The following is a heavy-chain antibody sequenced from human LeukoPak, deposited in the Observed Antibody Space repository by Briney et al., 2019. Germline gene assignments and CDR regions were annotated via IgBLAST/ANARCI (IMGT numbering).Heavy chain of an antibody. J-gene: IGHJ3*02. CDR2: ISSSSSYI. CDR1: GFTFSSYT. CDR3: SREASEAFDI. V-gene: IGHV3-21*01. Sequence: PGGSLRLSCAASGFTFSSYTMNWVRQAPGKGLEWVSSISSSSSYIYYADSVKGRFTISRDNSKNTLYLQMNSLRPEDSAVYYCSREASEAFDIWGQGSMVTVS.